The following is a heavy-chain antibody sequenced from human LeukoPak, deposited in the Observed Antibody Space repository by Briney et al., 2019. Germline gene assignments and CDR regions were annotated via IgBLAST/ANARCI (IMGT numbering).Heavy chain of an antibody. D-gene: IGHD5-18*01. V-gene: IGHV3-48*01. CDR3: ATGGSEYRSDWFDS. J-gene: IGHJ5*01. CDR1: GFRFSSYD. Sequence: GGSLRLSCVGSGFRFSSYDMNCVRQAPGRGLEWLSYLTRTSSATWYADSVKGRFTIFRDNAKSSLYLQMNSLRVEDTAVYYCATGGSEYRSDWFDSWGQGTLVNVAS. CDR2: LTRTSSAT.